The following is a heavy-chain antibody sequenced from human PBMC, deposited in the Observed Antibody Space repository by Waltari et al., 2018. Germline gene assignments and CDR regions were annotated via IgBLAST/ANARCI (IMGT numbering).Heavy chain of an antibody. CDR3: ARFYDSSGPPFDY. J-gene: IGHJ4*02. Sequence: QVQLQESGPGLVKPSETLSLTCTVSGGSISSYYWSWIRQPPGKGLEWIGYIYYSGSTNYNPSLKSRVTISVDTSKNQFSLKLSSVTAADTAVYYCARFYDSSGPPFDYWGQGTLVTVSS. D-gene: IGHD3-22*01. CDR1: GGSISSYY. CDR2: IYYSGST. V-gene: IGHV4-59*08.